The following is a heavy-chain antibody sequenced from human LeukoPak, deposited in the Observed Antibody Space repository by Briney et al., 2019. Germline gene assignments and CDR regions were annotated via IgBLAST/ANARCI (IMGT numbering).Heavy chain of an antibody. D-gene: IGHD6-13*01. Sequence: GGSLRLSCAASGFTFDDYAMHWVRHAPGKGLEWVSGISWNSGSIGYADSVKGRFTISRDNSKNTLYLQMNSLRAEDTAVYYCHSSSSHIDYWGQGTLVTVSS. V-gene: IGHV3-9*01. CDR3: HSSSSHIDY. CDR1: GFTFDDYA. J-gene: IGHJ4*02. CDR2: ISWNSGSI.